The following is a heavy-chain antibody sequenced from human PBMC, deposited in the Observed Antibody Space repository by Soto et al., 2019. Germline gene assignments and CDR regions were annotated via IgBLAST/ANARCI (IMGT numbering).Heavy chain of an antibody. V-gene: IGHV3-49*04. CDR2: IRATPAGGTA. Sequence: GGSLRLSCAASGFTFDDYAMHWVRQAPGRGLEWVGFIRATPAGGTAEYAASVKDRFTVSRDASSSTAYLQMDSLRTEDTAVYFCTRIGPEAAMRWYFDYWGQGTLVTVSS. J-gene: IGHJ4*02. CDR3: TRIGPEAAMRWYFDY. D-gene: IGHD2-2*01. CDR1: GFTFDDYA.